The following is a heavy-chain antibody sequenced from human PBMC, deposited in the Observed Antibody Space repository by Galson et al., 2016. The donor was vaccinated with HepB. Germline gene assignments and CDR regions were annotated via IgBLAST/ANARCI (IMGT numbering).Heavy chain of an antibody. CDR1: GFIFDDYG. V-gene: IGHV3-20*04. Sequence: SLRLSCAASGFIFDDYGMTWVRQVPGKGLEWVSGINWNGGSTGYADSVKGRFTISRDNAKNSLYLQMNSLRAEDTALYYCARVFCSGGYCYRGDYYGMDVWGQGTTVTVSS. CDR3: ARVFCSGGYCYRGDYYGMDV. J-gene: IGHJ6*02. CDR2: INWNGGST. D-gene: IGHD2-15*01.